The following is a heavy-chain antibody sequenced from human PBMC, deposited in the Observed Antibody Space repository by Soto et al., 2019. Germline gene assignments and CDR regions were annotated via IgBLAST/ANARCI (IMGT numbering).Heavy chain of an antibody. CDR2: IYHSGST. J-gene: IGHJ6*02. Sequence: LSLTCAVSGGSISSSNWWSWVRQPPGKGLEWIGEIYHSGSTNYNPSLKSRVTISVDKSKNQFSLKLSSVTAADTAVYYCARVGVCSSTSCAYYYYYGMDVCGQGTTVTGSS. V-gene: IGHV4-4*02. CDR1: GGSISSSNW. CDR3: ARVGVCSSTSCAYYYYYGMDV. D-gene: IGHD2-2*01.